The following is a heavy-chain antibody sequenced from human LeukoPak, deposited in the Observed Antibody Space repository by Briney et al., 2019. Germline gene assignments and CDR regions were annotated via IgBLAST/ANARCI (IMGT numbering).Heavy chain of an antibody. D-gene: IGHD3-10*01. V-gene: IGHV4-59*01. J-gene: IGHJ5*02. CDR2: IYYSGRT. CDR3: ARADPFYGAGSYAGSWFDP. CDR1: GGSISSYY. Sequence: KPSETLSLTCAVSGGSISSYYWNWIRQPPGKGLEWIGYIYYSGRTNYNPSLKSRVTISVDTSKNQFSLNLTSVTAADTAVYYCARADPFYGAGSYAGSWFDPWGQGTLVTVSS.